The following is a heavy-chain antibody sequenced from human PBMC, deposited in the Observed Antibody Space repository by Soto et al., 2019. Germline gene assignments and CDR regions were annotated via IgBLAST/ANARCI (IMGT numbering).Heavy chain of an antibody. D-gene: IGHD2-15*01. CDR2: IIPIFGTA. V-gene: IGHV1-69*06. J-gene: IGHJ6*02. Sequence: SVKVSCKASGGTFSSYAISWVRQAPGQGLEWMGGIIPIFGTANYAQKFQGRVTITAVKSTSTAYMELSSLRSEDTAVYYCARLMVEEIYYYYGMDVWRQGTTVTVSS. CDR3: ARLMVEEIYYYYGMDV. CDR1: GGTFSSYA.